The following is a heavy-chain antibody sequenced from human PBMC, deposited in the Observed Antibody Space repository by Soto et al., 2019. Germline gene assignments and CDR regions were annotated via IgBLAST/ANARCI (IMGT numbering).Heavy chain of an antibody. D-gene: IGHD6-6*01. Sequence: ASVKVSCKASGYTFTSYGIHWVRQAPGQRLEWMGWINAANGDTKYSPKFQGRVTITRDTSASTAYMELSSLRSEDTAVYYCVRRHLSATRIDWFEPWGQGTLVSVSS. J-gene: IGHJ5*02. CDR2: INAANGDT. CDR3: VRRHLSATRIDWFEP. V-gene: IGHV1-3*01. CDR1: GYTFTSYG.